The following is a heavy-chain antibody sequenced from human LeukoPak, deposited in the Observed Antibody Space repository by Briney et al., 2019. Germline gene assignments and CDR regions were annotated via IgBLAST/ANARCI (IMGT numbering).Heavy chain of an antibody. CDR3: ARGGGYNWNRGYGFDI. D-gene: IGHD1-20*01. J-gene: IGHJ3*02. CDR1: GFTFSDHY. CDR2: ISSNGAST. V-gene: IGHV3-64*01. Sequence: GGSLRLSCAASGFTFSDHYMDWVRQAPGTGLEYVSGISSNGASTNYVNSVKGRFTISRDNSKNTVYLQLGSLRAEDMAVYYCARGGGYNWNRGYGFDIWGQGTTVTVSP.